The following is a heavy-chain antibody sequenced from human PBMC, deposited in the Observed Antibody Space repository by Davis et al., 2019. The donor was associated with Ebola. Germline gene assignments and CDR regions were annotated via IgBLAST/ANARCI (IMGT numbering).Heavy chain of an antibody. Sequence: ASVKVSCKASGHTFTDYYIHWVRQAPGQELEWMGWIGSNSGATKFAQKFQDRMTMTRDTSISTAYMDLARLTSDDTAVYYCARVSPTVTTLDYWGQGTLVTVSS. V-gene: IGHV1-2*02. CDR2: IGSNSGAT. J-gene: IGHJ4*02. CDR1: GHTFTDYY. D-gene: IGHD4-17*01. CDR3: ARVSPTVTTLDY.